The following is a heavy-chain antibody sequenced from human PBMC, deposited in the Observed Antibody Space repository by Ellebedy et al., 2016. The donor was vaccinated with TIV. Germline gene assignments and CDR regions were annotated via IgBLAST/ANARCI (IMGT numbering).Heavy chain of an antibody. CDR1: GFAFSTYS. J-gene: IGHJ4*02. CDR3: AREKSGHKWNDGFDS. D-gene: IGHD1-1*01. V-gene: IGHV3-21*01. Sequence: GESLKISCAASGFAFSTYSMNWVRQAPGKGLEWVSSISSSGAYRYHADSMEGRFTISRDNAKNSLYLQMNSRRADDTAVYYCAREKSGHKWNDGFDSWGQGTLVTVSS. CDR2: ISSSGAYR.